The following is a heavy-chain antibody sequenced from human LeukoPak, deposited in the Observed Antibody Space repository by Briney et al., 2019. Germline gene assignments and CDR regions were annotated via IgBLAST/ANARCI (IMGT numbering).Heavy chain of an antibody. Sequence: GGSLRLSCAASGLTLSSYGMHWVRQAPGKGLEWVAFIRYDGSNKYYAESVTGRFPNSRDNSKNSLYLRMNSLRAEDTAVYYCAKDRSVLLWFGESHDDYCGQGTLVTVSS. CDR1: GLTLSSYG. CDR3: AKDRSVLLWFGESHDDY. CDR2: IRYDGSNK. V-gene: IGHV3-30*02. D-gene: IGHD3-10*01. J-gene: IGHJ4*02.